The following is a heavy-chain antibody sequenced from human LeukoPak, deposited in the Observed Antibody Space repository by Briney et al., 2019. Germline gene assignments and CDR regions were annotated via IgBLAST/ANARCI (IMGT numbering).Heavy chain of an antibody. Sequence: GGSLRPSCAASGFTFSSYSMNWVRQAPGKGLEWVSSISSSSSYIYYADSVKGRFTISRDNAKNSLYLQMDSLRVEDTAVYYCARDAVQADTPFYFDIWGKGALVTVSS. CDR2: ISSSSSYI. CDR1: GFTFSSYS. V-gene: IGHV3-21*03. D-gene: IGHD2-15*01. J-gene: IGHJ4*02. CDR3: ARDAVQADTPFYFDI.